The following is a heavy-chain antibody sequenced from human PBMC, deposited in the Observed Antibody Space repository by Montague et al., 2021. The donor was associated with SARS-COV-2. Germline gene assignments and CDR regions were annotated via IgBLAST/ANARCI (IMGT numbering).Heavy chain of an antibody. Sequence: SETLSFTCTVHGGSFSGYYWSWIRQPPGKGLEWIGEINHSGSTNYNPSLKSRVPISVDTSKNQFSLKLSSVTAADTAVYYCARGAPTITLILVVITGAGCDSDLWGRGTLVTVSS. CDR2: INHSGST. CDR3: ARGAPTITLILVVITGAGCDSDL. V-gene: IGHV4-34*01. J-gene: IGHJ2*01. D-gene: IGHD3-22*01. CDR1: GGSFSGYY.